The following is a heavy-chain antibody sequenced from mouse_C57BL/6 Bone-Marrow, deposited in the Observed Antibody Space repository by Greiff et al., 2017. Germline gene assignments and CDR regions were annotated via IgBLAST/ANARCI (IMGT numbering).Heavy chain of an antibody. CDR2: IYPGSGST. V-gene: IGHV1-55*01. Sequence: QVQLQQPGAELVKPGASVKMSCKASGYTFTSYWITWVKQRPGQGLECIGDIYPGSGSTNYNEKFKSKATLTVDTSSSTAYMQLSSLTSEDSAVYSCARPYYSNFWYFDVWCTGTTVPVSS. CDR1: GYTFTSYW. J-gene: IGHJ1*03. CDR3: ARPYYSNFWYFDV. D-gene: IGHD2-5*01.